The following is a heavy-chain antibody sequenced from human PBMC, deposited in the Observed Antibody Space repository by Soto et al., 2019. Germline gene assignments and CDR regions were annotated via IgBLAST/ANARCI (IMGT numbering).Heavy chain of an antibody. CDR1: GFTFRSYG. V-gene: IGHV3-30*18. Sequence: GGSLRLSCAASGFTFRSYGMPCVRQAPGKGLEGLALRSYDGDNMYFADSVNGRFTISIDNSKDTVYLQMNSLRAEDTAVYYCAKSRTICRRRDAFDFWGQATMVTVSS. CDR3: AKSRTICRRRDAFDF. CDR2: RSYDGDNM. J-gene: IGHJ3*01. D-gene: IGHD2-21*01.